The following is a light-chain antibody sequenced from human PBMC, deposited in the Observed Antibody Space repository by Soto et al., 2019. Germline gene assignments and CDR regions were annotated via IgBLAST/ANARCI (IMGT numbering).Light chain of an antibody. Sequence: DIQMTQSPSSLSASVGDRVTITCRASQSISSYLNWYQQRPGKAPKVLIYGASTLQSGVPSRFSGSGSGTEFTLTISNLQPDDFATYYCQQYNSLWTFGQGTKVDIK. J-gene: IGKJ1*01. CDR2: GAS. CDR1: QSISSY. V-gene: IGKV1-39*01. CDR3: QQYNSLWT.